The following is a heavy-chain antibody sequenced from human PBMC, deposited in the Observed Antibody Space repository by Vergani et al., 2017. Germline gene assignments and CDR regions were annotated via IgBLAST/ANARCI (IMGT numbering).Heavy chain of an antibody. Sequence: EVQLVQSGAEVKKPGESLRISCKGSGYSFTSYWISWVRQMPGKGLEWMGRIDPSDSYTNYSPSFQGHGTISADKSISTAYLQWSSLKASDNAMYYCARHYCSGGSCYSGGIGYFDYWGQGTLVTVSS. CDR3: ARHYCSGGSCYSGGIGYFDY. V-gene: IGHV5-10-1*03. CDR2: IDPSDSYT. J-gene: IGHJ4*02. CDR1: GYSFTSYW. D-gene: IGHD2-15*01.